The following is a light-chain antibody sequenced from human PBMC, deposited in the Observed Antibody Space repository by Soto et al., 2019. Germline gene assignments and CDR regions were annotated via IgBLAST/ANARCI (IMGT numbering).Light chain of an antibody. CDR1: QGISSW. CDR2: AAS. J-gene: IGKJ1*01. Sequence: DIQRAVSEYSVSASVRDRVKKTSRASQGISSWLAWYQQRSGKAPKLLIYAASSLQTGVPSRFIGSGSGTDFTLSLSSLHPEYFAVYFCEPYGRSAGRIGQGTKVDIK. V-gene: IGKV1D-12*01. CDR3: EPYGRSAGR.